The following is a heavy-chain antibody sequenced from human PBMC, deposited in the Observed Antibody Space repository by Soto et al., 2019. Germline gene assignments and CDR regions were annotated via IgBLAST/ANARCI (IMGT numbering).Heavy chain of an antibody. V-gene: IGHV1-18*01. D-gene: IGHD3-10*01. CDR3: ARGPQSNCWRGKWFDG. CDR1: GYTFTNYG. CDR2: IVTYNGNT. Sequence: QVQLVQSGGEVKKPGASVKVSCKASGYTFTNYGISWVRQAPGQGLEWVGWIVTYNGNTNSAQQLQDRVSLNTDTSTSTAYMELRSLSSDDTAVYYCARGPQSNCWRGKWFDGWGQGTPVTVSS. J-gene: IGHJ4*02.